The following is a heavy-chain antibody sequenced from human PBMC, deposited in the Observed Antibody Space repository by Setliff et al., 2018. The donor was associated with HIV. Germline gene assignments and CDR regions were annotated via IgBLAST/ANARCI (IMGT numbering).Heavy chain of an antibody. CDR1: GYTFTSYG. CDR3: ARDQADITFFDY. J-gene: IGHJ4*02. D-gene: IGHD3-16*01. V-gene: IGHV1-18*01. CDR2: ISAYNGNT. Sequence: ASVKVSCKASGYTFTSYGISWVRQAPGQGLEWMGWISAYNGNTNYAQKLQGRVTMTADESTSTAYMELSSLRSEDTAVYYCARDQADITFFDYWGQGTLVTVSS.